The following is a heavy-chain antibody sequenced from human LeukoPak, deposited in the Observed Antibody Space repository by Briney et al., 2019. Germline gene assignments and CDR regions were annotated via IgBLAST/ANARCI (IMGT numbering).Heavy chain of an antibody. J-gene: IGHJ4*02. CDR3: VRGDYYGSGTYGHFEY. CDR2: INYSGRT. Sequence: SETLSLTCTVSGGSISSGNYYWSWIRQSPGKGLEWIGYINYSGRTYYDPSLKSRITMSRDTSKNQLSLRLTSVTAADTAVYFCVRGDYYGSGTYGHFEYWGQGTLVTVSS. D-gene: IGHD3-10*01. CDR1: GGSISSGNYY. V-gene: IGHV4-30-4*01.